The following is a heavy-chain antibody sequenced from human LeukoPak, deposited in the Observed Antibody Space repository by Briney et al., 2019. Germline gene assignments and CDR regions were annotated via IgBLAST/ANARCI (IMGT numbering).Heavy chain of an antibody. CDR3: ARTATTNYYMDV. D-gene: IGHD2-21*02. V-gene: IGHV1-46*01. CDR1: GYTFTGYY. CDR2: INPSGGST. Sequence: ASVKVSCKASGYTFTGYYIHWVRQAPGQGLEWMGIINPSGGSTSYAQKFQGRVTMTRDMSTSTVYMELSSLRSEDTAVYYCARTATTNYYMDVWGKGTTVTVSS. J-gene: IGHJ6*03.